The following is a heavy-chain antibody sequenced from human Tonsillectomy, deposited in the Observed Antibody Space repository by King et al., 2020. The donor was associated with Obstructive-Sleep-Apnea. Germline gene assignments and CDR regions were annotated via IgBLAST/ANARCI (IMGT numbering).Heavy chain of an antibody. CDR2: ISSSGSIT. Sequence: EVQLVESGEGLVQPGGSQRLSCVVSGFTLSSYTMSWVRQAPGKGLEWVSGISSSGSITDYADSVKGRFTISRDNSKNILYLQMNSLRAEDTAVYYCAKDRGRDSTLYYLDFDYWGQGTLVTVSS. D-gene: IGHD3-22*01. J-gene: IGHJ4*02. CDR3: AKDRGRDSTLYYLDFDY. CDR1: GFTLSSYT. V-gene: IGHV3-23*04.